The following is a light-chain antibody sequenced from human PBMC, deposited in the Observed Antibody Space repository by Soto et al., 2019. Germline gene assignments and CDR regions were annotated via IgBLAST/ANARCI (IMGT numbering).Light chain of an antibody. CDR2: DAS. J-gene: IGKJ5*01. V-gene: IGKV3-11*01. CDR3: QQRSNWPPAT. Sequence: EIVLTQSPATPSLSPGERATLSCRASQSVSSYLAWYQQKPGQAPRLLIYDASSRAIGIPARFSGSGSGTDFTLTISSLEPEDFAVYYCQQRSNWPPATFGQGTRLEIK. CDR1: QSVSSY.